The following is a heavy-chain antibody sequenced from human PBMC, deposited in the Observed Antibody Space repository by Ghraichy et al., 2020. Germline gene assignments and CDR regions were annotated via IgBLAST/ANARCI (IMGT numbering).Heavy chain of an antibody. D-gene: IGHD2-8*01. CDR2: INHSGST. Sequence: SETLSLTCAVYGGSFSGYYWSWIRQPPGKGLEWIGEINHSGSTNYNPSLKSRVTISVDTSKNQFSLKLSSVTAADTAVYYCARTAPDGVTPGPDWGQGTLVTVSS. J-gene: IGHJ4*02. V-gene: IGHV4-34*01. CDR3: ARTAPDGVTPGPD. CDR1: GGSFSGYY.